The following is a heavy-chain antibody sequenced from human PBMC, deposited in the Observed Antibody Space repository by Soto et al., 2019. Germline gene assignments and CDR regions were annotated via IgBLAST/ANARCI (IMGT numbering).Heavy chain of an antibody. J-gene: IGHJ3*02. V-gene: IGHV1-2*02. D-gene: IGHD2-15*01. CDR3: ARYLLGYCSGGRCYGAFDI. Sequence: ASVEVSCKASGYTFTGYYMHWVRQAPGQGLEWMGWINPNSGGTNYAQKFQGRVTMTRDTSISTAYMELSRLRSDDTAVCYCARYLLGYCSGGRCYGAFDIWGQGTMVTVSS. CDR2: INPNSGGT. CDR1: GYTFTGYY.